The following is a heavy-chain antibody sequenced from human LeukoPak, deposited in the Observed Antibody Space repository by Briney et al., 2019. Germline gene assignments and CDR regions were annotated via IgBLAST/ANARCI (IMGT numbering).Heavy chain of an antibody. J-gene: IGHJ6*04. CDR3: AKDRLEYQLVPYYYGMDV. V-gene: IGHV3-30*18. CDR2: ISYDGSNK. Sequence: GGSLRLSCAASGFTFSSYGMHWVRQAPGKGLEWVAVISYDGSNKYYADSVKGRFTISRDNSKNTLYLQMNSLRAEDTAVYYCAKDRLEYQLVPYYYGMDVWSKGTTVTVSS. CDR1: GFTFSSYG. D-gene: IGHD2-2*01.